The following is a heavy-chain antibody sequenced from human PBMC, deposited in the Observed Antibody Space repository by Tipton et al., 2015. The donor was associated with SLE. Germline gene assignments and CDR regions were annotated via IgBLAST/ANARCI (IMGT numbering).Heavy chain of an antibody. J-gene: IGHJ4*02. CDR3: AREGRREQLALDY. V-gene: IGHV4-59*11. CDR2: INHSGST. Sequence: LRLSCTVSGGSISSHYWSWIRQPPGKGLEWIGEINHSGSTNYNPSLKARVTLSADTSKNQFSLKLSSVTAADTAVYYCAREGRREQLALDYWGQGTLVTVSS. D-gene: IGHD6-6*01. CDR1: GGSISSHY.